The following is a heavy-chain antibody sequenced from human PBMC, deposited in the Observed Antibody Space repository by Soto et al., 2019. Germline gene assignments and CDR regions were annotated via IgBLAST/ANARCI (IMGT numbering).Heavy chain of an antibody. Sequence: SETLSLTCTVSGGSISSSSYYWGWIRQPPGKGLEWIGSIYYSGSTYYNPSLKSRVTISVDTSKNQFTLKLSSVTAADTALYYCARHVRMNTVGRTNYYMDVWGKGTTVTVSS. D-gene: IGHD4-4*01. CDR3: ARHVRMNTVGRTNYYMDV. J-gene: IGHJ6*03. CDR1: GGSISSSSYY. V-gene: IGHV4-39*01. CDR2: IYYSGST.